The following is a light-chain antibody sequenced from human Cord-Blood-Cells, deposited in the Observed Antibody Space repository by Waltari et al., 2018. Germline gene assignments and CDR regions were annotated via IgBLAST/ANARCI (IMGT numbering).Light chain of an antibody. CDR2: GNS. V-gene: IGLV1-40*01. J-gene: IGLJ2*01. CDR3: QSYDSSLSGHVV. Sequence: QSVLTQPPSVSGAPGQRVTISCPGSSSNIGAGYDVPWYQQLPGPAPKLLIYGNSNRPSGVPDRFSGSKSGTSASLAITGLQAEDEADYYCQSYDSSLSGHVVFGGGTKLTVL. CDR1: SSNIGAGYD.